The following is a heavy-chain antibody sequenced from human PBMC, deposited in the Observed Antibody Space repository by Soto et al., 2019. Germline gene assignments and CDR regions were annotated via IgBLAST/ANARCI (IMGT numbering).Heavy chain of an antibody. J-gene: IGHJ6*03. CDR1: GYTFTGYY. CDR3: ARGSRQSSYYYYYMDV. V-gene: IGHV1-2*04. Sequence: ASVKVSCKASGYTFTGYYMHWVRQAPGQGLEWMGWINPNGGGTNYAQKFQGWVTMTRDTSISTAYMELSRLRSDDTAVYYCARGSRQSSYYYYYMDVWGKGTTVTVSS. CDR2: INPNGGGT.